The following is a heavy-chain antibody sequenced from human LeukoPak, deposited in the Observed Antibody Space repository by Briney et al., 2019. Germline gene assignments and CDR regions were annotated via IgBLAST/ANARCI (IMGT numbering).Heavy chain of an antibody. J-gene: IGHJ4*02. CDR3: ARGRNAGGLAY. CDR1: GLTFIDYY. D-gene: IGHD5-24*01. Sequence: GGSLRLSCAASGLTFIDYYMSWIRQAPGKGLEWVSYISSTGSSTNHADSVEGRFTISRDNAKNSLHLQMNSLRVEDTAIYYCARGRNAGGLAYWGQGVLVTVSS. CDR2: ISSTGSST. V-gene: IGHV3-11*04.